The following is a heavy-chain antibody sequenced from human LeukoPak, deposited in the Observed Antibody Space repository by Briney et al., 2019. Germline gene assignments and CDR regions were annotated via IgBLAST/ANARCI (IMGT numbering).Heavy chain of an antibody. CDR2: IIPIFGTA. Sequence: GASVKVSCKASGGTFSSYAISWVRQAPGQGLEWMGGIIPIFGTANYAQKFQGRVTITADESTSTAYMELSSLRSEDTAVYYCAREGSNYYYGMDVWGQGTTVTVSS. J-gene: IGHJ6*02. D-gene: IGHD4-11*01. CDR1: GGTFSSYA. CDR3: AREGSNYYYGMDV. V-gene: IGHV1-69*13.